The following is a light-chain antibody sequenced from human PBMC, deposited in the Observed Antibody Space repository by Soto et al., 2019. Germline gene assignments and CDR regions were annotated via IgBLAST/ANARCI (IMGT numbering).Light chain of an antibody. CDR1: TSDVADYNF. J-gene: IGLJ3*02. Sequence: SALTQPASVSGSPGQSITISCTVSTSDVADYNFVSCYQHHPGKAPKLMIYDVSNRPSGVSNRFSASKSGNTASLTISGLQAEEEADYDCSSYTTTHTWVFGGGTKLTVL. CDR2: DVS. V-gene: IGLV2-14*01. CDR3: SSYTTTHTWV.